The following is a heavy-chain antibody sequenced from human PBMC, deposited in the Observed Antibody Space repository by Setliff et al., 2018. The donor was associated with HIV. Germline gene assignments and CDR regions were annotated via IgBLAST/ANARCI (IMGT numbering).Heavy chain of an antibody. CDR1: GGSVSSSDYY. CDR2: INHSGST. CDR3: ARRRSSGWYHYFDY. J-gene: IGHJ4*02. V-gene: IGHV4-39*07. D-gene: IGHD6-19*01. Sequence: NPSETLSLTCTVSGGSVSSSDYYWGWIRQPPGKGLEWIGEINHSGSTNYNPSLKSRVTISVDTSKNQFSLKLSSVTAADTAVYYCARRRSSGWYHYFDYWGQGTLVTVSS.